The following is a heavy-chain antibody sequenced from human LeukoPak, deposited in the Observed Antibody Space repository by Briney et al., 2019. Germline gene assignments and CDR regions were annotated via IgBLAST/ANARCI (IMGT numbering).Heavy chain of an antibody. CDR2: IYPRDGST. V-gene: IGHV1-46*01. CDR3: ARDHEGFDY. J-gene: IGHJ4*02. Sequence: ASVKVSCKVSGYTLTELSMHWVRQAPGQGLEWMGMIYPRDGSTSYAQKFQGRVTVTRDTSTSTVHMELSGLRSEDTAVYYCARDHEGFDYWGQGTLVTVSS. CDR1: GYTLTELS.